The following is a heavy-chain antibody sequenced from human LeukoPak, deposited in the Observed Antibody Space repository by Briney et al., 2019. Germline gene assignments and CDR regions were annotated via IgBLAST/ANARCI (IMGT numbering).Heavy chain of an antibody. J-gene: IGHJ4*02. D-gene: IGHD4-23*01. CDR2: ISSSSSYI. Sequence: GGSLRLSCAASGFTFSSYSMNWVRQAPGKGLEWVSSISSSSSYIYYADSEKGRFTISRDNAKNSLYLQMNSLRAEDTALYYCARDGGGNSFDYWGQGTLVTVSS. CDR3: ARDGGGNSFDY. V-gene: IGHV3-21*01. CDR1: GFTFSSYS.